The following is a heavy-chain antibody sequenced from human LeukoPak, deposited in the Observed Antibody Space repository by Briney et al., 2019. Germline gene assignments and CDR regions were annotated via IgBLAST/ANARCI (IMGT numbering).Heavy chain of an antibody. J-gene: IGHJ4*02. D-gene: IGHD6-13*01. Sequence: SETLSLTCTVSGGSISSYCWSWIRQPPGKGLEWIGYIYYSGSTNYNPSLKSRVTISVDTSKNQFSLKLSSVTAADTAVYYCARASLKYSSSWYGDFDYWGQGTLVTVSS. CDR1: GGSISSYC. CDR3: ARASLKYSSSWYGDFDY. V-gene: IGHV4-59*01. CDR2: IYYSGST.